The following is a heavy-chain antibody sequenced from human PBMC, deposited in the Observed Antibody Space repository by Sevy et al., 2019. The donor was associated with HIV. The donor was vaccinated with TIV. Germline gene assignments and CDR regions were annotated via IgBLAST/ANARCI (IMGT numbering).Heavy chain of an antibody. Sequence: GGSLRLSCAASGFTFSSFGMHWVRQAPGKGLEWLAVIWFDGSNTYYADSVKGRFTISRDIAKNTLHFQMNSLRAEDTAVYYCARDLEFYDHGDYGLAIMPDFWGHGTLVTVSS. J-gene: IGHJ4*01. CDR3: ARDLEFYDHGDYGLAIMPDF. CDR2: IWFDGSNT. V-gene: IGHV3-33*01. CDR1: GFTFSSFG. D-gene: IGHD4-17*01.